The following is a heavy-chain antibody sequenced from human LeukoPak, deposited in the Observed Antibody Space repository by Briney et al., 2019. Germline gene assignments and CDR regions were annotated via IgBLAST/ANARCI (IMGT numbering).Heavy chain of an antibody. CDR1: GGSISSGSYY. V-gene: IGHV4-61*02. Sequence: SETLSLTCTVSGGSISSGSYYWSWIRQPAGKGLEWIGRIYSSGSTNYNPSLKSRVTISVDTSKNQFSLKLSSVTAADTAVYYCARAKNSITMVRGVIITFRDYYYMDVWGKGTTVTVSS. CDR3: ARAKNSITMVRGVIITFRDYYYMDV. J-gene: IGHJ6*03. D-gene: IGHD3-10*01. CDR2: IYSSGST.